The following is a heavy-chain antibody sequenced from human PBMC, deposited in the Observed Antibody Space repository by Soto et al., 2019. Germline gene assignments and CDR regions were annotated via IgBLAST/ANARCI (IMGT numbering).Heavy chain of an antibody. CDR1: GGSINSGGYY. Sequence: QVQLQESGPGLVKPSQTLSLTCTVSGGSINSGGYYWSWIRQHPGKGLAWIGYIYNSGSTYYNPSHQSHVTISVDTSKDQFSLKLSAVTAADTAVYCCARGITMVRAVIKTPYFDYWRQGTLVTVSS. CDR3: ARGITMVRAVIKTPYFDY. D-gene: IGHD3-10*01. J-gene: IGHJ4*02. CDR2: IYNSGST. V-gene: IGHV4-31*01.